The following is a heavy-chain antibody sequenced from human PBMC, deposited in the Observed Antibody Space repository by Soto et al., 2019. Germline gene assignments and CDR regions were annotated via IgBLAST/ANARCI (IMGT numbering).Heavy chain of an antibody. CDR1: GFTFSSYG. CDR3: AKGKRSTVTTNMDV. Sequence: GGSLRLSCAVSGFTFSSYGMHWVRQAPGKGLEWVAVISDDGYNKYYADSVKGRFTISRDNSKSTLYLQMNSLRAEDTAVYYCAKGKRSTVTTNMDVWGQGTTVTV. V-gene: IGHV3-30*18. D-gene: IGHD4-4*01. J-gene: IGHJ6*02. CDR2: ISDDGYNK.